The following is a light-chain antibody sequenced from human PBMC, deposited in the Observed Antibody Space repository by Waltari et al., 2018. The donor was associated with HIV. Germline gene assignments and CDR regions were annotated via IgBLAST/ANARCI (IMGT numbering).Light chain of an antibody. CDR2: STS. CDR3: QQLNTYPRT. Sequence: DIHLTQSPSFLSASEGDRVTITCRASQDSSNSVAWYQQRPGKAPKLLTYSTSTLQSGVPSRFRGSRSRTEFTLTIASLQAEDFATYFCQQLNTYPRTFGQGTKVEI. J-gene: IGKJ2*02. V-gene: IGKV1-9*01. CDR1: QDSSNS.